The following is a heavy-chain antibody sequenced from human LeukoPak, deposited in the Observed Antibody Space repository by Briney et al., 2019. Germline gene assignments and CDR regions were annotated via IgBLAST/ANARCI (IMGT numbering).Heavy chain of an antibody. J-gene: IGHJ1*01. CDR3: AKGTDTSGRQNFDI. Sequence: GGSLRLSCEASGFTLTSYAMHWVRQAPGKGLEWVSSITTSGDGTFYTDALSGRFTISRDNARKVVFLQMKSLRSGDSALYYCAKGTDTSGRQNFDIGGQGTLVTVSS. V-gene: IGHV3-23*01. CDR1: GFTLTSYA. CDR2: ITTSGDGT. D-gene: IGHD2-15*01.